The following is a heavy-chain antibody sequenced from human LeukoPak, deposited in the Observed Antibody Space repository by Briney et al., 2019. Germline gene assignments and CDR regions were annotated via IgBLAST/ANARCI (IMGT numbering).Heavy chain of an antibody. D-gene: IGHD6-13*01. CDR1: GFTFSSYD. J-gene: IGHJ5*02. CDR2: IRYDGSNK. V-gene: IGHV3-30*02. CDR3: ATDGIAAAGLYNWFDP. Sequence: GGSLRLSCAASGFTFSSYDIHWVRQAPGKGLEWVAFIRYDGSNKYYADSVRGRFTISRDNSKNTLYLQMNSLRAEDTAVYYCATDGIAAAGLYNWFDPWGQGTLVTVSS.